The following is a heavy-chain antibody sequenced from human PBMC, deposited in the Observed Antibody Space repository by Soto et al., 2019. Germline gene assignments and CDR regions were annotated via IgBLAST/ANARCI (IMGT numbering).Heavy chain of an antibody. V-gene: IGHV1-46*01. Sequence: ASVKVSCKASGYTFTSYYMHWVRQAPGQGLEWMGIINPSGGSTSYAQKLQGRVTMTTDTSTSTAYMELRSLRSDDTAVYYCARVWGYSYGYWFDPWGQGTLVTVSS. CDR2: INPSGGST. CDR1: GYTFTSYY. J-gene: IGHJ5*02. CDR3: ARVWGYSYGYWFDP. D-gene: IGHD5-18*01.